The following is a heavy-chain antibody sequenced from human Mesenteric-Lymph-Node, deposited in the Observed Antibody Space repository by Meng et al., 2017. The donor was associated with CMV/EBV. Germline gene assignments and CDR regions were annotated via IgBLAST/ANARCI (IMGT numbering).Heavy chain of an antibody. Sequence: GESLKTSCASSGFISSTCAMHWVRQAPGKVLEWVLGISWNSGSIGYADSVKGRFTTPRDNAKNSLYLQMNSLRAEDTALYYCAKDISSSVYYYYGMDVWGQGTTVTVSS. CDR3: AKDISSSVYYYYGMDV. V-gene: IGHV3-9*02. D-gene: IGHD3-22*01. CDR2: ISWNSGSI. CDR1: GFISSTCA. J-gene: IGHJ6*02.